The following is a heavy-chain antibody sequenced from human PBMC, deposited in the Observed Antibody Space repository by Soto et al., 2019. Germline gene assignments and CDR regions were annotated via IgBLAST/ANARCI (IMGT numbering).Heavy chain of an antibody. J-gene: IGHJ6*01. CDR2: ISAYNGNT. CDR1: GYTFTSNG. V-gene: IGHV1-18*01. Sequence: ASVKVSCKASGYTFTSNGISWVRQAPGQGLEWMGWISAYNGNTNYAQKLQGRVTMTTDTSTSTAYMELRSLRSDDTAVYYCARDADVHIVATTEINYYYYYGMGVWRQGTTVIASS. CDR3: ARDADVHIVATTEINYYYYYGMGV. D-gene: IGHD5-12*01.